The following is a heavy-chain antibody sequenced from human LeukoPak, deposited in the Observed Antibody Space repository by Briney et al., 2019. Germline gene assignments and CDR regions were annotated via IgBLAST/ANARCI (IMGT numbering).Heavy chain of an antibody. J-gene: IGHJ4*02. CDR2: ISGSGVGT. D-gene: IGHD1-26*01. CDR3: AKFWDFSGSYWGFDC. Sequence: PGGSLRLSCAASGFTFSTSAMGWVRQPPGKGLEWVSVISGSGVGTYYADSVKGRFTISRDNSKNTLYLQMNSLRAEDTAVYYCAKFWDFSGSYWGFDCRGQGTLVTVSS. CDR1: GFTFSTSA. V-gene: IGHV3-23*01.